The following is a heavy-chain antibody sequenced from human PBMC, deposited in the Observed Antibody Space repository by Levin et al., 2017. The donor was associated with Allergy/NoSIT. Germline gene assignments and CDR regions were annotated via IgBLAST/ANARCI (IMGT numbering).Heavy chain of an antibody. Sequence: LRLSCTVSGGSISSGYYWSWIRQHPGKGLEWIGYIHYSGSTDYNSSLKSRITISVDTSKNQFSLQVSSVTAADTAVYYCARAVVRYGGKDFDCWGQGTLVTVSS. CDR2: IHYSGST. CDR1: GGSISSGYY. D-gene: IGHD4-23*01. V-gene: IGHV4-31*02. J-gene: IGHJ4*02. CDR3: ARAVVRYGGKDFDC.